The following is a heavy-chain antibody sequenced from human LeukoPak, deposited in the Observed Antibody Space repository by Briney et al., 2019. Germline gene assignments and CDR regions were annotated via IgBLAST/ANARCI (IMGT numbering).Heavy chain of an antibody. V-gene: IGHV3-23*01. CDR1: GFTLSSYA. J-gene: IGHJ4*01. Sequence: GGSLRLSCAVSGFTLSSYAMSWVRQAPGKGLEWVSGISGSGANIYYADSVKGRFTISRDNSKNTVYLQMNSLRVGDTAVYHCGKERYGSSSVVDYWGHGTLVTVSS. CDR2: ISGSGANI. CDR3: GKERYGSSSVVDY. D-gene: IGHD6-6*01.